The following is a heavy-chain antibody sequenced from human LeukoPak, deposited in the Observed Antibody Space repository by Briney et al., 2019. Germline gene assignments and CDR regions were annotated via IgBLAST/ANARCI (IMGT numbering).Heavy chain of an antibody. D-gene: IGHD3-10*01. V-gene: IGHV4-39*07. CDR3: ARRGGSGRSFDY. Sequence: KPSETLSLTCTVSGGSISSSSYYWGWIRQPPGKGLEWIGSIYYTGSTNYNPSLKSRLTISVDTSKNQFSLKLSSVTAADTAVYYCARRGGSGRSFDYWGQGTLVTVSS. J-gene: IGHJ4*02. CDR2: IYYTGST. CDR1: GGSISSSSYY.